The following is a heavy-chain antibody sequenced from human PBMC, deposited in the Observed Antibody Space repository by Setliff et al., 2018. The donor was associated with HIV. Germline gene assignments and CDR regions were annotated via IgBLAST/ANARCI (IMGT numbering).Heavy chain of an antibody. D-gene: IGHD5-18*01. Sequence: SETLSLTCTSSGDSISGYYWSWIRQPAGKGLEWIGRMHTSSNTNYNPSLKSRVTMSVDTSKNQFSLRLSSVTAADTAVYYCARDQKGYSYGYFDSWGQGTLVTVSS. CDR2: MHTSSNT. CDR3: ARDQKGYSYGYFDS. V-gene: IGHV4-4*07. J-gene: IGHJ4*02. CDR1: GDSISGYY.